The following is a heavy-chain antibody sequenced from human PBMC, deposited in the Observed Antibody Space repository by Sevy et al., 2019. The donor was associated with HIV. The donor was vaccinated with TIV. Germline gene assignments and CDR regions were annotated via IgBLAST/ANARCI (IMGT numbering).Heavy chain of an antibody. V-gene: IGHV1-18*01. CDR3: AREGEITIFGVGHKWFDP. CDR2: ISAYNGNT. J-gene: IGHJ5*02. CDR1: GYTFTSYG. D-gene: IGHD3-3*01. Sequence: ASVKVSCKASGYTFTSYGISWVRQAPGQGLEWMGWISAYNGNTNYAQKLQGRVTMTTDTSTSTAYMELRSLRSDDTAVYYCAREGEITIFGVGHKWFDPWGQGTLVTVSS.